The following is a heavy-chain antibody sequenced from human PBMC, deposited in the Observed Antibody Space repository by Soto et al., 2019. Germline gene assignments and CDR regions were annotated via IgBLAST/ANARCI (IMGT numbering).Heavy chain of an antibody. J-gene: IGHJ4*02. CDR2: INHSGST. Sequence: QVQLQQWGAGLLKPSETLSLTCAVYGGSFSGYYWTWIRQPPGTGLEWIGEINHSGSTNYNPSLKXXLTTSVDTSTNQFSLKLTSVTAADPAVYYCARDKITGLFDYWGQGTLVTVSS. CDR1: GGSFSGYY. CDR3: ARDKITGLFDY. D-gene: IGHD2-8*02. V-gene: IGHV4-34*01.